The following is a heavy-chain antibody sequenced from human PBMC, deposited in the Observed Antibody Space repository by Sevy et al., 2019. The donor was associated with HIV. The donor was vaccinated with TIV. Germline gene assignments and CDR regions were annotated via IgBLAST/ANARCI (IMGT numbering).Heavy chain of an antibody. J-gene: IGHJ4*02. Sequence: GGSLRLSCAASGFIFSSHWMTWVRQAPGKGLEWVANIKQDGSEKYYVASLKGRFTITRDNAKDSLSLQMNSLRVEYTANYYCVSDDSWGQGTLVTVSS. CDR1: GFIFSSHW. CDR2: IKQDGSEK. V-gene: IGHV3-7*01. CDR3: VSDDS.